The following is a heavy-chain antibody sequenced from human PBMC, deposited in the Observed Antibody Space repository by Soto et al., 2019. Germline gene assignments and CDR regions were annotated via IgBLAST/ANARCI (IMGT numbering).Heavy chain of an antibody. CDR2: MNPNSGNT. Sequence: ASVKVSCKASGYTFTSYDINWVRQATGQGLEWMGWMNPNSGNTGYAQKFQGRVTMTRNTSISTAYMELSSLRSEDTAVYHCARIGRYGRGRNWFDPWGQGTLVTVSS. CDR3: ARIGRYGRGRNWFDP. J-gene: IGHJ5*02. V-gene: IGHV1-8*01. D-gene: IGHD3-16*01. CDR1: GYTFTSYD.